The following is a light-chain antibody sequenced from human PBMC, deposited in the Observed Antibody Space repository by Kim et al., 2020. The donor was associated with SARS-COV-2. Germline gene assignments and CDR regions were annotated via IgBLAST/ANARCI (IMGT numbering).Light chain of an antibody. J-gene: IGKJ1*01. V-gene: IGKV3-15*01. CDR1: QNINTN. CDR2: GAS. Sequence: EIVMTQSPATLSVSPGERVNLSCRASQNINTNLAWYQQKPGQVPRLLIYGASTRAAGIAARFSGRGSGTEFTLTISGLQFEDFAVYYCQHYHNWPPWTFGQGTKVDIK. CDR3: QHYHNWPPWT.